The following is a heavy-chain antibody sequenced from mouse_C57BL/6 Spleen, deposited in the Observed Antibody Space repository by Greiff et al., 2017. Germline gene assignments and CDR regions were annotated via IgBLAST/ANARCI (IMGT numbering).Heavy chain of an antibody. CDR2: INPSNGGT. CDR3: AGYYYGSRAWFAY. Sequence: VQLQQSGTELVKPGASVKLSCKASGYTFTSYWMHWVKQRPGQGLEWIGNINPSNGGTNYNEKFKSKATLTVDKSSSTAYMQLSSLTSEDSAVYYCAGYYYGSRAWFAYWGQGTLVTVSA. J-gene: IGHJ3*01. D-gene: IGHD1-1*01. V-gene: IGHV1-53*01. CDR1: GYTFTSYW.